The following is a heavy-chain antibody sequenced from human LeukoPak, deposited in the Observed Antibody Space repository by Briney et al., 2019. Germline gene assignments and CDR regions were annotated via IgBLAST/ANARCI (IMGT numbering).Heavy chain of an antibody. D-gene: IGHD1-26*01. Sequence: SETLSLTCTVSGGSISSGGYYRSWIRQHPGKGLEWIGYIYYSGSTYYNPSLKSRVTISVDTSKNQFSLKLSSVTAADTAVYCCAREISRGATMYFDYWGQRTLVTVSS. J-gene: IGHJ4*02. CDR2: IYYSGST. CDR3: AREISRGATMYFDY. V-gene: IGHV4-31*03. CDR1: GGSISSGGYY.